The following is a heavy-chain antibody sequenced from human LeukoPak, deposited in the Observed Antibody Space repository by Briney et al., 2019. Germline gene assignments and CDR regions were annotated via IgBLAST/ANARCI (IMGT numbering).Heavy chain of an antibody. CDR2: ISSSSSYT. D-gene: IGHD2-2*01. CDR1: GFSFSDYY. Sequence: PGGSLRLSCAASGFSFSDYYMNWIRQAPGKGLEWISYISSSSSYTNYADSVKGRFTISRDNAKNSLYLQMNSLRAEDTAVYYCARNPLRYCSSTSCSGPWFDPWGQGTLVTVSS. V-gene: IGHV3-11*06. CDR3: ARNPLRYCSSTSCSGPWFDP. J-gene: IGHJ5*02.